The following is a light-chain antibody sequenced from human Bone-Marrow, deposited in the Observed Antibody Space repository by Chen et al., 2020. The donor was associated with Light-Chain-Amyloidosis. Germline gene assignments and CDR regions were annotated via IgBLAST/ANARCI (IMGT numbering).Light chain of an antibody. CDR3: QVWDRSSDRPV. V-gene: IGLV3-21*02. CDR2: DDS. CDR1: NIGSTS. Sequence: SYVLTQPFSVSVATGQTATIASGGNNIGSTSVHWYQQTPGQAPLLVVYDDSDRPSGIPERLSGSNSGNTATLTISRVEAGDEADYYCQVWDRSSDRPVFGGGTKLTVL. J-gene: IGLJ3*02.